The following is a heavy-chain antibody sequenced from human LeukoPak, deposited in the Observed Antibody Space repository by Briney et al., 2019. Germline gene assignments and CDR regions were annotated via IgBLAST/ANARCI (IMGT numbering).Heavy chain of an antibody. J-gene: IGHJ4*02. CDR1: GFTFSSYG. CDR2: IRYDGSNK. D-gene: IGHD1-26*01. V-gene: IGHV3-30*02. CDR3: AKDLRYSGSYPEIDY. Sequence: GGSLRLSCAASGFTFSSYGMHWVRQAPGKGLEWVAIIRYDGSNKYYADSVKGRFTISRDNSKNTLYLQMNSLRAEDTAVYYCAKDLRYSGSYPEIDYWGQGTLVTVSS.